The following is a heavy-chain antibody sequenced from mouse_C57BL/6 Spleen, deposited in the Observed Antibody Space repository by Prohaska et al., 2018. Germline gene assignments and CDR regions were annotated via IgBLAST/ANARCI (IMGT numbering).Heavy chain of an antibody. Sequence: EVQLQQSGAELVRPGASVKLSCTASGFNIKDDYMHWVKQRPEQGLEWIGWIDPENGDTEYASKFQGKATITADTSSNTAYLQLSSLTSEDTAVYYCTTGRSAYYSHGLVAYWGQGTLVTVSA. D-gene: IGHD2-12*01. J-gene: IGHJ3*01. CDR1: GFNIKDDY. CDR2: IDPENGDT. CDR3: TTGRSAYYSHGLVAY. V-gene: IGHV14-4*01.